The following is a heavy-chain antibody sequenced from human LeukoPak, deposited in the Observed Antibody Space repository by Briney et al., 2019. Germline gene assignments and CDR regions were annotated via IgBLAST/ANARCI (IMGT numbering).Heavy chain of an antibody. D-gene: IGHD4-17*01. CDR1: GFTFSSYW. Sequence: GGSLRLSCAASGFTFSSYWMHWVRQAPGKGLVWVSRINSDGSSTSYADSVKGRFTISRDNAKNTLYLQMNSLRAEDTAVYYCAREIAKVFEGGLRFYQGNYYYGMDVWGQGTTVTVSS. J-gene: IGHJ6*02. V-gene: IGHV3-74*01. CDR3: AREIAKVFEGGLRFYQGNYYYGMDV. CDR2: INSDGSST.